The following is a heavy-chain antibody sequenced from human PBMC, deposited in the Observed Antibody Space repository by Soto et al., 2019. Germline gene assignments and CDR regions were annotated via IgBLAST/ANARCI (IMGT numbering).Heavy chain of an antibody. CDR2: LSSNGIGT. Sequence: LRLSCSGSGFTVSSFGMHWVRQAPGKGLEHVSTLSSNGIGTYYADSVKGRFTFSRDTSKNTLYLQMSSLRTEDTAVYYCVKDMGQAAVGIRYPYGLDVWGLGTTVTVSS. CDR1: GFTVSSFG. J-gene: IGHJ6*02. D-gene: IGHD6-13*01. V-gene: IGHV3-64D*06. CDR3: VKDMGQAAVGIRYPYGLDV.